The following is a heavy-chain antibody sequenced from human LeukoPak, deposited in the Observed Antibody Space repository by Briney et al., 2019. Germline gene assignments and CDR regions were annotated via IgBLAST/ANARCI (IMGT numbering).Heavy chain of an antibody. V-gene: IGHV3-21*01. J-gene: IGHJ4*02. CDR2: ISSSSSYI. CDR3: ARDIRGSARPFDY. CDR1: GFTFSSYS. Sequence: GGSLRLSXAASGFTFSSYSMNWVRQAPGKGLEWVSSISSSSSYIYYADSVRGRFTISRDNAKNSLYLQMNSLRAEDTAVYYCARDIRGSARPFDYWGQGTLVTVSS. D-gene: IGHD3-10*01.